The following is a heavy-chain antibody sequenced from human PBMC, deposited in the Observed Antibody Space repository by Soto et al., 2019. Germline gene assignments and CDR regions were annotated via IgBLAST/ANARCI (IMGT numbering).Heavy chain of an antibody. V-gene: IGHV3-33*01. CDR3: ARVLGITGTLDY. Sequence: PVGSLRLSCAASGFTFSSYGMHWVRQAPGKGLEWVAVIWYDGSNKYYADSVKGRFTISRDNSKNTLYLQMNSLRAEDTAVYYCARVLGITGTLDYWGQGTLVTVSS. J-gene: IGHJ4*02. CDR1: GFTFSSYG. D-gene: IGHD1-20*01. CDR2: IWYDGSNK.